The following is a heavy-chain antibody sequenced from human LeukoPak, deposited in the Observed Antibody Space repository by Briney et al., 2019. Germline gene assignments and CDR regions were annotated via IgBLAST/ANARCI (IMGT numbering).Heavy chain of an antibody. V-gene: IGHV3-9*01. CDR2: ISWNSGSI. CDR1: GFTFSSYG. CDR3: AKDSYDSSGYHLGFDY. J-gene: IGHJ4*02. D-gene: IGHD3-22*01. Sequence: GGTLRLSCAASGFTFSSYGMSWVRQAPGKGLEWVSGISWNSGSIGYADSVKGRFTISRDNAKNSLYLQMNSLRAEDTALYYCAKDSYDSSGYHLGFDYWGQGTLVTVSS.